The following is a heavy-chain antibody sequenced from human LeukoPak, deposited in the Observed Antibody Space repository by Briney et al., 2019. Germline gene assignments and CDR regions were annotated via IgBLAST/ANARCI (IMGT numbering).Heavy chain of an antibody. CDR3: ARGYILTAPAYYYYYGMDV. Sequence: PSETLSLTCTVSGVSISSYYWSWLRQPAGKGLEWIGRIYTSGSTNYNPSLKSRVTMSVDTSKNQFSLKLSSVTAADTAVYYCARGYILTAPAYYYYYGMDVWGQGTTVTVSS. CDR1: GVSISSYY. V-gene: IGHV4-4*07. J-gene: IGHJ6*02. CDR2: IYTSGST. D-gene: IGHD3-9*01.